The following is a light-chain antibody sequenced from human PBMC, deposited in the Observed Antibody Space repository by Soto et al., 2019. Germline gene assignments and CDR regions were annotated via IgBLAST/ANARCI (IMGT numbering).Light chain of an antibody. V-gene: IGKV1-39*01. J-gene: IGKJ5*01. CDR2: GAV. CDR1: RSISTY. Sequence: DIQMTQSPSSLSASVGDRVTITCRASRSISTYLNGYHQKPGKAPKLLVYGAVTLHSGVPSRFSGSGSGTDFTLTISSLQPEDYATYYCQQSFSTPLTVGQGTRLEIK. CDR3: QQSFSTPLT.